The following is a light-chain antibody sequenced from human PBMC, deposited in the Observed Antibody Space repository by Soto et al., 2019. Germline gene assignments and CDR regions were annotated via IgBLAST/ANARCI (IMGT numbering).Light chain of an antibody. J-gene: IGKJ1*01. Sequence: DIQMTKSPSTLSASVGDRVTLSCRASQSISGYLNWYQQKPGKAPKLLIYAASSLQSGVPSRFSGSGSGTDFTLTISSLQPEDFATYYCQQSYSTPRTFGQGTKVDNK. CDR3: QQSYSTPRT. CDR2: AAS. V-gene: IGKV1-39*01. CDR1: QSISGY.